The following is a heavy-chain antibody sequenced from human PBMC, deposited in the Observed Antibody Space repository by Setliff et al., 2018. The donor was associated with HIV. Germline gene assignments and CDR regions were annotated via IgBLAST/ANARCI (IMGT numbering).Heavy chain of an antibody. V-gene: IGHV4-38-2*02. CDR1: GYSMKNGYW. Sequence: PSETLSLTCDVSGYSMKNGYWWGWVRQPPGKGLEWIGTIYLTGHTFYNPSLKSRVTMSVDTSKNQFSLRLTSVTAADTAVYYCARDCRGSSAGDYDAFDIWGQGTMVTVS. CDR3: ARDCRGSSAGDYDAFDI. CDR2: IYLTGHT. D-gene: IGHD2-21*02. J-gene: IGHJ3*02.